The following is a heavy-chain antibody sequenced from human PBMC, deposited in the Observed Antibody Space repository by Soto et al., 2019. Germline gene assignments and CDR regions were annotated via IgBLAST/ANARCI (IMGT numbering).Heavy chain of an antibody. CDR3: ARISIYYYSGMDV. CDR2: INHSGST. D-gene: IGHD4-4*01. CDR1: GGSFSGYY. Sequence: QVQLQQWGAGLLKPSETLSLTCAVYGGSFSGYYWSWIRQPPGKGLEWIGEINHSGSTNYNPSLKIRVTISVDTSKNPFSLTLSSVTAADTAVYYCARISIYYYSGMDVWVQGTTVTVSS. J-gene: IGHJ6*02. V-gene: IGHV4-34*01.